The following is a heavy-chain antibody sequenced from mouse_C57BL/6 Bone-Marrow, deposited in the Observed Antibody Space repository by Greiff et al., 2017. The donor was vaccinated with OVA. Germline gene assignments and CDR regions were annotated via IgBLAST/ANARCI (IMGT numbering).Heavy chain of an antibody. V-gene: IGHV1-15*01. J-gene: IGHJ1*03. Sequence: VKLMESGAELVRPGASVTLSCKASGYTFTDYEMHWVKQTPVHGLEWIGAIDPETGGTAYKQKFKGKAILTADKSSSTAYMELRSLTSEDSAVYYCTRVYYYGSSYGFDVWGTGTTVTVSS. CDR2: IDPETGGT. CDR3: TRVYYYGSSYGFDV. D-gene: IGHD1-1*01. CDR1: GYTFTDYE.